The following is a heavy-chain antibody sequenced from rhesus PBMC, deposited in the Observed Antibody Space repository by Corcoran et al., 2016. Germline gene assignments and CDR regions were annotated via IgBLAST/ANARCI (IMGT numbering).Heavy chain of an antibody. CDR3: ARVRWNGNYRFLFDY. J-gene: IGHJ4*01. V-gene: IGHV2S1*01. Sequence: QVTLKESCPALVKPTQTLTLTCTFSGFSLSTRVMGLVWIRLPPWKALEWLASIYWDDDKYYSTSLKSRLTISKDTSKNQVVLTMTNMDPVDTATYYCARVRWNGNYRFLFDYWGQGVLVTVSS. CDR2: IYWDDDK. D-gene: IGHD4-35*01. CDR1: GFSLSTRVMG.